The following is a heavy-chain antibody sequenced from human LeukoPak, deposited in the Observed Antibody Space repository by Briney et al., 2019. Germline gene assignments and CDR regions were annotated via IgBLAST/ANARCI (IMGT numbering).Heavy chain of an antibody. CDR3: VSRLYGSGSKFDY. J-gene: IGHJ4*02. D-gene: IGHD3-10*01. Sequence: SETLSLTCTVSGGSISSYYWSWLRQPPGKGLEWIGYIYYSGSTNYNPSLKSRVTISVDTSKNQFSLKLSSVTAADTAVYYCVSRLYGSGSKFDYWGQGTLVTVSS. CDR1: GGSISSYY. CDR2: IYYSGST. V-gene: IGHV4-59*01.